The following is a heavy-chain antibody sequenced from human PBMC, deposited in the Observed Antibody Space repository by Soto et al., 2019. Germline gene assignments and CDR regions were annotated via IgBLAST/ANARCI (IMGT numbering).Heavy chain of an antibody. J-gene: IGHJ6*02. Sequence: PSETLSLTCTVSGGSVSSGSYYWSWIRQPPGKGLEWIGYIYYSGSTNYNPSLKSLVTISVATSKNQFSLKLSSVTAADTAVYYCARDYYDSSGYYYEPSPYYGMDVWGQGTTVTVSS. CDR3: ARDYYDSSGYYYEPSPYYGMDV. V-gene: IGHV4-61*01. D-gene: IGHD3-22*01. CDR1: GGSVSSGSYY. CDR2: IYYSGST.